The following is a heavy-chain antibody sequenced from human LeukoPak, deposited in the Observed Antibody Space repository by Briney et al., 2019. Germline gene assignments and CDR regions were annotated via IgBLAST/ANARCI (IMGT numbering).Heavy chain of an antibody. Sequence: GGSLRLSCAASGFTFSSYAMSWVRQAPGKGLEWVSAISGSGGSTYYADSVKGRFTISRDNSKNTLYLQMNSLRAEDTAVYYCAKDQVQWLVGWSDPWGQGTLVTVSS. CDR1: GFTFSSYA. CDR2: ISGSGGST. V-gene: IGHV3-23*01. CDR3: AKDQVQWLVGWSDP. D-gene: IGHD6-19*01. J-gene: IGHJ5*02.